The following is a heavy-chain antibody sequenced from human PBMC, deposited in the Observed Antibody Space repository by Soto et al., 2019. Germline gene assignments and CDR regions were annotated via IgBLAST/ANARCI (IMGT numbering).Heavy chain of an antibody. Sequence: SETLSLTCTVSGGSISSYYWSWIRQPPGKGLEWIGYIYYSGSTNYNPSLKSRVTISVDTSKNQFSLKLSSVTAADTAVYYCARDPSIAARMSWFDPWGQGTLVTV. CDR3: ARDPSIAARMSWFDP. CDR1: GGSISSYY. D-gene: IGHD6-6*01. CDR2: IYYSGST. J-gene: IGHJ5*02. V-gene: IGHV4-59*01.